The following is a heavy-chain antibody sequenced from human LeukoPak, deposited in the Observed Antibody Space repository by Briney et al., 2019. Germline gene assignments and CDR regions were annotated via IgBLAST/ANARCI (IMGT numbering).Heavy chain of an antibody. CDR3: ARDVVWEDAFDI. V-gene: IGHV4-4*07. CDR1: GDSISYFY. CDR2: IYTSGST. Sequence: SGTLSLTCSVSGDSISYFYWSWIRQAAGKGLEWIGRIYTSGSTNYNPSLKSRVTISVDTSKNQFSLKLSSVTAADTAVYYCARDVVWEDAFDIWGQGTMVTVSS. D-gene: IGHD3-16*01. J-gene: IGHJ3*02.